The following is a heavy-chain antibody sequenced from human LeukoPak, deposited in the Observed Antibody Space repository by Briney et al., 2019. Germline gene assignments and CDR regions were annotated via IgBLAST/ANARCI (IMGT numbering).Heavy chain of an antibody. Sequence: GGSLRLSCAASGFRFSTFWMIWVRQAPGKGLEWVSYISSSSSTIYYADSVKGRFTISRDNAKNSLYLQMNSLRAEDTAVYYCASLWYGDYGSYWGQGTLVTVSS. D-gene: IGHD4-17*01. CDR3: ASLWYGDYGSY. J-gene: IGHJ4*02. CDR2: ISSSSSTI. CDR1: GFRFSTFW. V-gene: IGHV3-48*01.